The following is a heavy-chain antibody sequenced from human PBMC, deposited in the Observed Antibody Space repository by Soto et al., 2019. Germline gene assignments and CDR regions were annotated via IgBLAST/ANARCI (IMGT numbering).Heavy chain of an antibody. CDR3: ARELGTNPYYYYGMDV. J-gene: IGHJ6*02. V-gene: IGHV4-39*01. CDR1: GGSISSSSYY. D-gene: IGHD7-27*01. CDR2: IYYSGST. Sequence: SETLSLTCTVSGGSISSSSYYWGWIRQPPGKGLEWIGSIYYSGSTYYNPSLKSRVTISVDTSKNQFSLKLSSVTAADTAAYYCARELGTNPYYYYGMDVWGQGTTVTVSS.